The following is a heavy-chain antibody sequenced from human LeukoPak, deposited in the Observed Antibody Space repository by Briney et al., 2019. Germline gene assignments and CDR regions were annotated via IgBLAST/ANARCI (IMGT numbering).Heavy chain of an antibody. Sequence: ASVKVSCKASGYTFTSYDINWVRQATGQGLEWMGWMNPNSGNTGNAQKFQGRVTITRNTTLSTAYMELSSLRSEDTAVYYCARGRSSSREPVLFPYWGQGTLVTVSS. V-gene: IGHV1-8*03. CDR1: GYTFTSYD. J-gene: IGHJ1*01. CDR2: MNPNSGNT. CDR3: ARGRSSSREPVLFPY. D-gene: IGHD2-2*01.